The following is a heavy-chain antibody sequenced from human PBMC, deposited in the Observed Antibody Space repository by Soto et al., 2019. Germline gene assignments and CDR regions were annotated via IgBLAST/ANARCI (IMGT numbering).Heavy chain of an antibody. CDR2: IIPIFGTA. Sequence: ASVKVSCKASGGTLSNHAISWVRQAPGQGLEWMGGIIPIFGTANYAQKFQGRVTITADESTSTAYMELSSLRSEDTAVYYCAGPPELTRIYYYYGMDVWGQGTTVTVSS. CDR3: AGPPELTRIYYYYGMDV. D-gene: IGHD1-7*01. V-gene: IGHV1-69*13. CDR1: GGTLSNHA. J-gene: IGHJ6*02.